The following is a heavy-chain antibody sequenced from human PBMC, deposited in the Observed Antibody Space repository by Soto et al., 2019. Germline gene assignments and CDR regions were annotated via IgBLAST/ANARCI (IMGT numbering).Heavy chain of an antibody. D-gene: IGHD2-2*01. CDR2: ISFNSGSI. CDR1: GFTFDDYA. V-gene: IGHV3-9*01. CDR3: ARDIGENQLLYDALDF. Sequence: PGGSLRLSCVASGFTFDDYAMHWVRQAPGKGLEWVSGISFNSGSIGYAESVKGRFTISRDNARNSLYLQMNSLRAEDTALYYCARDIGENQLLYDALDFWGQGTMVTVSS. J-gene: IGHJ3*01.